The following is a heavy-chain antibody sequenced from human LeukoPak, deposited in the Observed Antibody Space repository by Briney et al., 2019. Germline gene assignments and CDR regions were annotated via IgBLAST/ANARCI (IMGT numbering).Heavy chain of an antibody. D-gene: IGHD3-9*01. CDR2: ISSGVRT. J-gene: IGHJ4*02. Sequence: PGGSLRLSCAASGFTFSSYAMNWVRQAPGKGLEWVAGISSGVRTFHAESVKGRFTISRDKSKDTLYLQMNSLRAEDTAVYYCAKDATASPYFHWFDNWGQGTQVIVSS. CDR3: AKDATASPYFHWFDN. V-gene: IGHV3-23*01. CDR1: GFTFSSYA.